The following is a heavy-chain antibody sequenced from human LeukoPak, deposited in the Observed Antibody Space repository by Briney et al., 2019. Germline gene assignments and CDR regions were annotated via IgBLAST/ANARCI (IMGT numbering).Heavy chain of an antibody. CDR3: ARRLVVGATVYYFDY. V-gene: IGHV5-51*01. CDR1: GYSFPNYW. Sequence: GESLKISCKGSGYSFPNYWIAWVRQMPGKGLEWMGIIYPGDSDTRYSPSSQGQVTISADKSISTAYLQWSSLKASDSAMYYCARRLVVGATVYYFDYWGQGTLVTVSS. J-gene: IGHJ4*02. D-gene: IGHD1-26*01. CDR2: IYPGDSDT.